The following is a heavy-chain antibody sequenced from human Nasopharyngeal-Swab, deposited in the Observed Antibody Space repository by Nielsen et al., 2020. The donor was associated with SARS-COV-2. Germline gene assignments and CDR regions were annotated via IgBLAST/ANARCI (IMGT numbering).Heavy chain of an antibody. CDR1: GGSISSGGYY. D-gene: IGHD4-17*01. CDR2: IYYSGST. CDR3: ARGYGDYGDYYWFDP. Sequence: SETLSRTGTVSGGSISSGGYYWRWIRQHQGKGLEWIGYIYYSGSTYYNPSLKSRVTISVDTSKNQFSLKLSSVTAADTAVYYCARGYGDYGDYYWFDPWGQGTLVTVSS. J-gene: IGHJ5*02. V-gene: IGHV4-31*03.